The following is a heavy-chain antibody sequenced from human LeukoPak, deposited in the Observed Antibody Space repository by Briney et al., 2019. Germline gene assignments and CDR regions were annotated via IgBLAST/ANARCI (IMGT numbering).Heavy chain of an antibody. CDR3: ARLPDYYSRHGAPG. Sequence: SETLSLTCAVYGGSFSGYYWSWIRQPPGKGLEWIGEINHSGSTNYNPSLKSRVTISVDTSKNQFSLKLSSVTAADTAVYYCARLPDYYSRHGAPGWGQGTLVTVSS. J-gene: IGHJ4*02. CDR2: INHSGST. D-gene: IGHD3-10*01. V-gene: IGHV4-34*01. CDR1: GGSFSGYY.